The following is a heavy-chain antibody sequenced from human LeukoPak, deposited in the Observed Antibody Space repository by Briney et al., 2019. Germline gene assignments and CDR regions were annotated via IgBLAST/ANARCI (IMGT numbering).Heavy chain of an antibody. Sequence: PGGSLRLSCAASGFTFSSYSMNWVRHAPGKGLEWVSSISSSSSYIYYADSVKGRFTISRDSAKNSLYLHMNSLRAEDTAVYYCASLGVVVPAASQGYFQHWGQGTLVTVSS. D-gene: IGHD2-2*01. J-gene: IGHJ1*01. CDR3: ASLGVVVPAASQGYFQH. CDR1: GFTFSSYS. CDR2: ISSSSSYI. V-gene: IGHV3-21*01.